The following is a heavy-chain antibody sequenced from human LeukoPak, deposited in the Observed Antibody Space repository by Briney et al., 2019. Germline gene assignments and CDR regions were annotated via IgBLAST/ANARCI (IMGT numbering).Heavy chain of an antibody. J-gene: IGHJ2*01. D-gene: IGHD3-9*01. CDR2: IYSSGST. Sequence: SETLSLTCTVSGDSISTSNYYWSWIRQPAGKGLEWIGRIYSSGSTNYNPSLKSRVTISVDKSKNQFSLKMSSVTAADTAVYYCARNPPTIFGHFDLWGRGTLVTVSS. CDR3: ARNPPTIFGHFDL. CDR1: GDSISTSNYY. V-gene: IGHV4-61*02.